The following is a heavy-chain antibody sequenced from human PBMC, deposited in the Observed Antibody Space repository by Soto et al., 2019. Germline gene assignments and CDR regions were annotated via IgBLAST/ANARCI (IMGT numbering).Heavy chain of an antibody. Sequence: SETLSLTCTVSGGSISSSSYYWGWFRQPPGKGLEWIGSIYYSGSTYYNPSLKSRVTISVDTSKNQFSLKLSSVTAADTAVYYCARHPEDYGEGWFDPWGQGTLVT. CDR3: ARHPEDYGEGWFDP. V-gene: IGHV4-39*01. D-gene: IGHD4-17*01. CDR2: IYYSGST. CDR1: GGSISSSSYY. J-gene: IGHJ5*02.